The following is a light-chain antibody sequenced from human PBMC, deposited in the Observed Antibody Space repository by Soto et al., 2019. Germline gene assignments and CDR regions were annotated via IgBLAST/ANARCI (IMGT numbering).Light chain of an antibody. CDR1: QSVSSSY. J-gene: IGKJ5*01. CDR2: GAS. CDR3: QQSQNWPTIP. V-gene: IGKV3-20*01. Sequence: MVFTQAPGALSWSPGERATLSCRGGQSVSSSYLAWYQQKPGKAPRPLIYGASSRATGIPDRFSGSGSGTDFTLTISSLPSEDFAVYHCQQSQNWPTIPSGQATRLEI.